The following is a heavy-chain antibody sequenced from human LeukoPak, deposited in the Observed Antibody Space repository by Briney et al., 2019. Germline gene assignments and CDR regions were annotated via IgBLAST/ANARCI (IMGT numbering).Heavy chain of an antibody. CDR2: INPNSGGT. CDR1: GYTFTGYY. CDR3: ARGRVVVTAYFDY. D-gene: IGHD2-21*02. J-gene: IGHJ4*02. V-gene: IGHV1-2*02. Sequence: ASVKVSCKASGYTFTGYYMHWVRQAPGQGLEWMGWINPNSGGTNYAQKFQGRVTMTRDTSISTAYMELSRLRSDDTAVYYCARGRVVVTAYFDYWGQGTLVTVSS.